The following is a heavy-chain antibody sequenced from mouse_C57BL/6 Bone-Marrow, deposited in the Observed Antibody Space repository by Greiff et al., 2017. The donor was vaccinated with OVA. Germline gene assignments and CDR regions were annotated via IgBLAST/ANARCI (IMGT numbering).Heavy chain of an antibody. Sequence: VQLQQPGAELVRPGSSVKLSCKASGYTFTSYWMDWVKQRPGQGLEWIGNIYPSDSETHYNQKFKDKATLTVDKSSSTAYMQLSSLTSEDSAVYFCARDYSTLDYWGQGTTLTVSS. J-gene: IGHJ2*01. CDR2: IYPSDSET. V-gene: IGHV1-61*01. D-gene: IGHD2-5*01. CDR1: GYTFTSYW. CDR3: ARDYSTLDY.